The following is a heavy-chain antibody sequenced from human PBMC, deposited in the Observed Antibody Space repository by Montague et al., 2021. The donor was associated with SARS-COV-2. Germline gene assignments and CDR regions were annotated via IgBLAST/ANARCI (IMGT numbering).Heavy chain of an antibody. CDR2: INHSGSA. Sequence: SETLSLTCAVYGGSFSGYYWSWIRQPPGKGLVWIGEINHSGSANYNPSLKSRVTISVDTYKDQFSLKLSSVTAADTAVYYCAKGRYYGSGSSLDMDVWGQGTTVTVSS. CDR1: GGSFSGYY. J-gene: IGHJ6*02. CDR3: AKGRYYGSGSSLDMDV. D-gene: IGHD3-10*01. V-gene: IGHV4-34*01.